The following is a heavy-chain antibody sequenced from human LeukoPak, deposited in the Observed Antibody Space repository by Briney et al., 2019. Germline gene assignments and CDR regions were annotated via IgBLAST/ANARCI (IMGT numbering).Heavy chain of an antibody. Sequence: SETLSLTCTVSGGSISSHYWSWIRQPPGKGLEWIGYIYYSGSTNYNPSLKSRVTISVDTSKNQFSLKLSSVTAADTAVYYCARGSRGGYSGYDYNPRLKYYYMDVWGKGTTVTASS. CDR2: IYYSGST. CDR1: GGSISSHY. D-gene: IGHD5-12*01. J-gene: IGHJ6*03. V-gene: IGHV4-59*11. CDR3: ARGSRGGYSGYDYNPRLKYYYMDV.